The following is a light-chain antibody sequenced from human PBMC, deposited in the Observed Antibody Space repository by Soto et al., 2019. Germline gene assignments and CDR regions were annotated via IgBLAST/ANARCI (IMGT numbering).Light chain of an antibody. V-gene: IGKV3-15*01. CDR3: QQYNNWPQT. J-gene: IGKJ1*01. CDR2: GAS. Sequence: DIVMTQSPATLSLYPGEGATLSCRASQSVRSNLGWYQQKPGQAPSLLIYGASTRATGIPDRFSGSGSGTEFTPTISSLQSEDFAVYYCQQYNNWPQTFGQGTKVDIK. CDR1: QSVRSN.